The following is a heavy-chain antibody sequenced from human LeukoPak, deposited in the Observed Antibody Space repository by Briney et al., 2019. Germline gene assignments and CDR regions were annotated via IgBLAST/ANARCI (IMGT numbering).Heavy chain of an antibody. CDR3: ARDQGKYYYDSSGPDY. D-gene: IGHD3-22*01. CDR2: ISSSSSYI. V-gene: IGHV3-21*01. CDR1: GFTFSSYS. Sequence: GGSLRLSCAASGFTFSSYSMNWVRQAPGKGLEGVSSISSSSSYIYYADSVKGRFTISRDNAKNSLYLQMNSLRAEDTAVHYCARDQGKYYYDSSGPDYWGQGTLVTVSS. J-gene: IGHJ4*02.